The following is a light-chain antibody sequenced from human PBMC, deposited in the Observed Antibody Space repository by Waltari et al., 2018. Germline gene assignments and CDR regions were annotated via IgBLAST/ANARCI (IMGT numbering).Light chain of an antibody. J-gene: IGKJ4*01. CDR2: GAS. CDR1: QSIHDN. CDR3: QQYNVWPPLT. V-gene: IGKV3-15*01. Sequence: EIVMTQSPATLSVSQGERATLYCRDSQSIHDNLAWYQQKPGQAPWLLMYGASTRATGIPARFRGSGSGAEFTLTITSLQSEDCAVYYCQQYNVWPPLTFGGGTKVEIK.